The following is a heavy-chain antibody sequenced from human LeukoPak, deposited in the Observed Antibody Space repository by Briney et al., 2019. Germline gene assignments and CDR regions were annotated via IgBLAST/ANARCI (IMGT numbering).Heavy chain of an antibody. CDR3: ARSRAGWELLFDY. CDR2: IIPIFGTA. J-gene: IGHJ4*02. D-gene: IGHD1-26*01. CDR1: GGTFSSSA. V-gene: IGHV1-69*05. Sequence: SVKVSCKASGGTFSSSAISWVRQAPGQGLEWMGGIIPIFGTANYAQKFQGRVTITTDESTSTAYMELSSLRSEDTAVYYCARSRAGWELLFDYWGQGTLVTVSS.